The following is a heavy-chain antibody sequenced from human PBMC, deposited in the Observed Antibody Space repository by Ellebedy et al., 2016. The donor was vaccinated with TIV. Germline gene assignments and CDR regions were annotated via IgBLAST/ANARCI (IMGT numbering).Heavy chain of an antibody. Sequence: SETLSLTCTVSGDFVTSGAYHWSWLRQPPGKGLEWIGYVLYSGTTSYNSSLLGRLSISIDTSKNQFSLNLTSVTAADKAFYFCARDSAAYYKSRGLNFWGPGILVTVSS. CDR3: ARDSAAYYKSRGLNF. CDR2: VLYSGTT. CDR1: GDFVTSGAYH. D-gene: IGHD3-22*01. V-gene: IGHV4-61*08. J-gene: IGHJ4*02.